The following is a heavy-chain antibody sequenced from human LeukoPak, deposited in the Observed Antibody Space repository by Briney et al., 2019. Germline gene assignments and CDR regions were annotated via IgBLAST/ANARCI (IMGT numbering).Heavy chain of an antibody. CDR2: INPNSGGT. V-gene: IGHV1-2*02. CDR1: GYTFTVYY. CDR3: ARDPGALQEGFVY. D-gene: IGHD1-26*01. Sequence: ASVKVSCKASGYTFTVYYMHWVRQAPGQGLEWMGWINPNSGGTNYAQKFQGRVTMTRDTSISTAYMELSRLRSDDTAVYYCARDPGALQEGFVYWGQGTLVTVSS. J-gene: IGHJ4*02.